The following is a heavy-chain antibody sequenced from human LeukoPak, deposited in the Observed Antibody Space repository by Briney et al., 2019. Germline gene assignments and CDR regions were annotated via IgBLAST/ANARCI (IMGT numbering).Heavy chain of an antibody. V-gene: IGHV4-59*01. J-gene: IGHJ4*02. Sequence: PSETLSLTCTVSGGFFTTYYWSWIRQPPGKGLEWIGYIYYSASTNYNPSLKSRVTISVDTSKNQFSLKLASVSAADTAVYYCARGYTTGYFDYWGQGTLVTVSS. D-gene: IGHD5-18*01. CDR2: IYYSAST. CDR3: ARGYTTGYFDY. CDR1: GGFFTTYY.